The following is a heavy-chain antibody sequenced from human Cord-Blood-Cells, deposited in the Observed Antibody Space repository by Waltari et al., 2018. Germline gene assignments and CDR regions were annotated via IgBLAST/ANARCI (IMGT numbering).Heavy chain of an antibody. J-gene: IGHJ6*02. V-gene: IGHV1-69*06. Sequence: QVQLVQSGAEVKKPGSSVKVSCKASGGTFSSYAISWVRQAPGQGLEWMGGIIPIFGTANYAQKCQGRVTITADKSTSTAYMELSSLRSEDTAVYYCAREGVAAAGTPYYYYGMDVWGQGTTVTVSS. CDR1: GGTFSSYA. D-gene: IGHD6-13*01. CDR2: IIPIFGTA. CDR3: AREGVAAAGTPYYYYGMDV.